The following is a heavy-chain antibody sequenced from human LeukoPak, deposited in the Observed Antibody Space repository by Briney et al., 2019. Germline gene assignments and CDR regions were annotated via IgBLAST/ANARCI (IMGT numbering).Heavy chain of an antibody. Sequence: GGTLRLSCAASGFTFSSNSMNWVRHAPGKGLQWVSSIISNSRYIYYAESAKGRLTISRDNAKNTLHLQMNSLRAEDTAVYYCARDGVLSGVFDYWGQGTLVSVSS. V-gene: IGHV3-21*01. CDR2: IISNSRYI. D-gene: IGHD3-10*02. CDR3: ARDGVLSGVFDY. J-gene: IGHJ4*02. CDR1: GFTFSSNS.